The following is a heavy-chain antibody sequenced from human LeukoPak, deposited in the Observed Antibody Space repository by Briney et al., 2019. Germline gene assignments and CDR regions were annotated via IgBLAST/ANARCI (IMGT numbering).Heavy chain of an antibody. CDR2: ISDSGDYT. J-gene: IGHJ4*02. D-gene: IGHD2-8*01. V-gene: IGHV3-23*01. CDR3: AKDTSIGKYCTSGVCSPFDY. Sequence: SGGSLRLSCAGSGFTFSSYAMSWVRQAPGKGLEWVSAISDSGDYTYYADSVKGRFTISRDNSKNTLCLHVNSLRAEDTAVYYCAKDTSIGKYCTSGVCSPFDYWGQGTLVTVSS. CDR1: GFTFSSYA.